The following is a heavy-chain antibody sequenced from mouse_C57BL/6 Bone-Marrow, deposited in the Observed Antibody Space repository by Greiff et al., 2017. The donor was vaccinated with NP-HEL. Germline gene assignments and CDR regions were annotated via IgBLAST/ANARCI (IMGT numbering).Heavy chain of an antibody. CDR3: ARDWPDGNYSYYYAMDD. D-gene: IGHD2-1*01. CDR1: GYTFTSYW. J-gene: IGHJ4*01. CDR2: IYPGSGST. Sequence: VQLQQPGAELVKPGASVKMSCKASGYTFTSYWITWVKQRPGQGLEWIGDIYPGSGSTNYNEKFKSKATLTVDTSSSTAYMQLSSLTSEDSAVFYCARDWPDGNYSYYYAMDDWGQGTSVTVSS. V-gene: IGHV1-55*01.